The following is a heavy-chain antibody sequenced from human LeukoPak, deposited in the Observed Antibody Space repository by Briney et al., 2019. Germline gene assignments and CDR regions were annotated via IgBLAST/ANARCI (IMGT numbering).Heavy chain of an antibody. V-gene: IGHV1-69*13. CDR2: IIPIFGTA. D-gene: IGHD6-19*01. Sequence: GASVKVSCKASGGTFSSYAISWVRQAPGQGLEWMGGIIPIFGTANYAQKFQGRVTITADESTSTAYMELSSLRSEDTAVYYCARDGVGAVAGMGPFEYYYYMDVWGKGTTVTISS. CDR3: ARDGVGAVAGMGPFEYYYYMDV. J-gene: IGHJ6*03. CDR1: GGTFSSYA.